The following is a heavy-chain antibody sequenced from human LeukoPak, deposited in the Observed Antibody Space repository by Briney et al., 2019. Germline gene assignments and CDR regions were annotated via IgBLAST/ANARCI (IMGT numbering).Heavy chain of an antibody. D-gene: IGHD5-18*01. CDR2: IYYSGST. J-gene: IGHJ4*02. CDR1: GGSISSSSYY. CDR3: ARHLRGYWD. V-gene: IGHV4-39*01. Sequence: PSETLSLTCTVAGGSISSSSYYWGWVRQPPGKGLEWIGSIYYSGSTYYNPSLKSRVTISVDTSKNQFSLKLSSVTAADTAVYYCARHLRGYWDWGQGTLVTVSS.